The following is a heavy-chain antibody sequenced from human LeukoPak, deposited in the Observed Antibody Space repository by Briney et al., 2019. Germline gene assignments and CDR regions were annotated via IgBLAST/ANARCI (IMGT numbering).Heavy chain of an antibody. CDR1: GGTFSSYA. J-gene: IGHJ3*02. Sequence: ASVKVSCKASGGTFSSYAISWVRQAPGQGLEWMGGIIPIFGTANYAQKFQGGVTITTDESTSTAYMELSSLRSEDTAVYYCARPSTGGLDAFDIWGQGTMVTVSS. CDR3: ARPSTGGLDAFDI. D-gene: IGHD7-27*01. CDR2: IIPIFGTA. V-gene: IGHV1-69*05.